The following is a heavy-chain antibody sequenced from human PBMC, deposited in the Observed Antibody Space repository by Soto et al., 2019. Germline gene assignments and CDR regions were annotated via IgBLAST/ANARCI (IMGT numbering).Heavy chain of an antibody. V-gene: IGHV2-5*02. CDR2: LYWDDDK. CDR1: GFSLSSIGVG. D-gene: IGHD2-2*01. J-gene: IGHJ3*01. Sequence: QITLKESGPTLVKPTQTLTLTCTFSGFSLSSIGVGVGWIRQPPGKALEWLGILYWDDDKHYSPSLKSRISLAKDTSKDQVVLTLTNMDPVDTATYYCAHTIVVVPTAHDAFDVWGQGTMVTVSS. CDR3: AHTIVVVPTAHDAFDV.